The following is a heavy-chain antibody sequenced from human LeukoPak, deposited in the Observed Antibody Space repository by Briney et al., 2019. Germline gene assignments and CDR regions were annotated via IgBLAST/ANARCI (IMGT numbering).Heavy chain of an antibody. J-gene: IGHJ6*02. CDR3: AKDPYSRSWNYYYYGMDV. Sequence: PGGSLRLSCAASGFTFDDYAMHWVRQDPGKGLEWVSLISGDGGSTYYADSVKGRFTISRDNSKNSLYLQMNSLRTEDTALYYCAKDPYSRSWNYYYYGMDVWGQGTTVTVSS. CDR2: ISGDGGST. V-gene: IGHV3-43*02. CDR1: GFTFDDYA. D-gene: IGHD6-13*01.